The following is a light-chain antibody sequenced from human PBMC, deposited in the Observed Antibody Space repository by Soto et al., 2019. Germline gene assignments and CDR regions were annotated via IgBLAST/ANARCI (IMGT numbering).Light chain of an antibody. CDR3: QQYNGYRTWT. J-gene: IGKJ1*01. Sequence: DIQMTQSPATLSASVGDRVSITCRASQDISRWLAWYQQKPGKAPKVLIWDASSLQRGVPSRLTGRGSGTDFTLTINGLQPDDFATYYCQQYNGYRTWTFGQGTKVEIK. V-gene: IGKV1-5*01. CDR2: DAS. CDR1: QDISRW.